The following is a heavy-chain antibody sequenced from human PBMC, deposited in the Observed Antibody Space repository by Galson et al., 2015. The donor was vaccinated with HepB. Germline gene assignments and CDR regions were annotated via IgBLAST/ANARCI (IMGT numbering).Heavy chain of an antibody. D-gene: IGHD2-15*01. CDR1: GFTFSSYA. CDR2: ISYDGSNK. V-gene: IGHV3-30-3*01. J-gene: IGHJ3*02. Sequence: SLRLSCAASGFTFSSYAMHWVRQAPGKGLEWVAVISYDGSNKYYADSVKGRFTISRDNSKNTLYLQMNSLRAEDTAVYYCANGGPIVVVVAATLRVNAFDIWGQGTMVTVSS. CDR3: ANGGPIVVVVAATLRVNAFDI.